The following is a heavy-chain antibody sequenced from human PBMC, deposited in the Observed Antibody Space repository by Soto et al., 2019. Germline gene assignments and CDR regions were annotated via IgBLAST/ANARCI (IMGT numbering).Heavy chain of an antibody. V-gene: IGHV4-34*01. D-gene: IGHD2-2*01. CDR2: INHSGST. CDR3: ARVPDR. J-gene: IGHJ5*02. Sequence: SETLSLTCAIYGGSFIGYYWSWIRQPPGKGLEWIGEINHSGSTNYNPSLKSRVTISVDRSKNQFSLKLSSVTAADTAVYYCARVPDRWGQGTLVTVS. CDR1: GGSFIGYY.